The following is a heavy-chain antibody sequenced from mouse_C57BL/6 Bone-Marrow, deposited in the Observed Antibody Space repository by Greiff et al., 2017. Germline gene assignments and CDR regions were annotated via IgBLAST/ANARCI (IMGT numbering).Heavy chain of an antibody. V-gene: IGHV1-81*01. Sequence: VQLQQSGAELARPGASVKLSCKASGYTFPSYGISWVKQRTGQGLEWIGEIYPRSGNTYYNEKFKGKATLTADKSSSTAYMERRSLTSEDSAVYFCAREGDCHWYFDVWGTGTTVTVSS. J-gene: IGHJ1*03. CDR3: AREGDCHWYFDV. CDR2: IYPRSGNT. CDR1: GYTFPSYG.